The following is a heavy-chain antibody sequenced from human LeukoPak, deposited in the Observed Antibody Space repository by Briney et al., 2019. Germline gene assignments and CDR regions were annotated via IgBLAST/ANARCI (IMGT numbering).Heavy chain of an antibody. CDR3: ARVGTTVTTASHSLVYFDY. Sequence: SETLSLTCTVSGGSISTSNYYWSWIRQPPGNGLEWIGEINHIGSTNYNPSLKSRVTISVDTSKNQFSLKLSSVTAADTAVYYCARVGTTVTTASHSLVYFDYWGQGTLVTVSS. V-gene: IGHV4-39*07. J-gene: IGHJ4*02. D-gene: IGHD4-17*01. CDR2: INHIGST. CDR1: GGSISTSNYY.